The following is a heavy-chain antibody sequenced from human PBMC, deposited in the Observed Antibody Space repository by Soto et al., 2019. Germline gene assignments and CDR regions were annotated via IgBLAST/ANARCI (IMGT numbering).Heavy chain of an antibody. CDR1: GFPFNNYA. J-gene: IGHJ6*02. V-gene: IGHV3-30*18. D-gene: IGHD3-16*01. Sequence: QVQLVESGGGVVQPGTSLRLSCAASGFPFNNYAMHWVRQRPGKGLDWVAVISYDGSNSYYSDSVKGRFTVSRDRSKNTLSLQMNSLRVEDTAVYYCAKGILSATFAPYAMDFWGQGTTVTVSS. CDR3: AKGILSATFAPYAMDF. CDR2: ISYDGSNS.